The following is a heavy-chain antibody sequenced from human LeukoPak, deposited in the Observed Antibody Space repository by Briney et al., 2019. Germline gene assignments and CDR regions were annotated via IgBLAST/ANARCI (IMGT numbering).Heavy chain of an antibody. CDR1: GFTFDDYG. Sequence: GGSLRLSCAASGFTFDDYGMSWVRPAPGKGLEWVSGINWNGGSTGYATSVKGRFTISRDNAKNSLYLQMNSLRAEDTALYYCARASHGAWDFDYWGQGTLVTVSS. J-gene: IGHJ4*02. D-gene: IGHD3-16*01. V-gene: IGHV3-20*04. CDR2: INWNGGST. CDR3: ARASHGAWDFDY.